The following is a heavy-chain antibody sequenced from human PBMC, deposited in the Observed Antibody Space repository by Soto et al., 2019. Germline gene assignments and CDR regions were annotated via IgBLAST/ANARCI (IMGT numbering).Heavy chain of an antibody. CDR3: ARPSRIAVAGTYYYYGMDV. Sequence: GASVKVSCKASGYTFTGYYMHWVRQAPGQGLEWMGWINPNSGGTNYAQKFQGRVTMTRDTSISTAYMELSRLRSDDTAVYYCARPSRIAVAGTYYYYGMDVWGQGTTVTVSS. CDR2: INPNSGGT. CDR1: GYTFTGYY. D-gene: IGHD6-19*01. V-gene: IGHV1-2*02. J-gene: IGHJ6*02.